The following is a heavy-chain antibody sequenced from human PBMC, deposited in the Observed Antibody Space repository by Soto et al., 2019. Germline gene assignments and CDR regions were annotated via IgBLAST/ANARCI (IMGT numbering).Heavy chain of an antibody. V-gene: IGHV3-33*01. CDR3: ARGYCSSTSCYGAFDY. Sequence: ESGGGVVQPGRSLRLSCAASGFTFSSYGMHWVRQAPGKGLEWVAVIWYDGSNKYYADSVKGRFTISRDNSKNTLYLQMNSLRAEDTAVYYCARGYCSSTSCYGAFDYWGQGTLVTVSS. CDR2: IWYDGSNK. J-gene: IGHJ4*02. CDR1: GFTFSSYG. D-gene: IGHD2-2*01.